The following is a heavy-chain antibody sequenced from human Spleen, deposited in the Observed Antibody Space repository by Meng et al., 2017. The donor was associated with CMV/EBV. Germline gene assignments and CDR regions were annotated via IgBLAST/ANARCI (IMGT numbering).Heavy chain of an antibody. CDR2: IHYSGST. CDR3: ARHYSVGVTTGDY. V-gene: IGHV4-39*07. D-gene: IGHD2-21*02. CDR1: GGSISSSSYY. Sequence: SETLSLTCTVSGGSISSSSYYWGWIRQPPGKGLEWIGSIHYSGSTYYNPSLKSRVTISVDTSKNQFSLKVSSVTAADTAIYYCARHYSVGVTTGDYWGQGTLVTVSS. J-gene: IGHJ4*02.